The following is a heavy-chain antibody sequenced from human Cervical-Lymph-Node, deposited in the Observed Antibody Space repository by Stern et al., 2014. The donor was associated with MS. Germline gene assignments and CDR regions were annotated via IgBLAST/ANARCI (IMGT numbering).Heavy chain of an antibody. Sequence: QVQLQESGPGLVKPSQTLSLTCSVSGGSVSSTDYYWTWIRQHPGKGLEWMGYMYHSGIAYYNPSLKSRVTISLDTSKNQFSLNLSSVTAADTAVYYCARMTVSYYDMDVWGQGTTVTVSS. V-gene: IGHV4-31*03. CDR2: MYHSGIA. J-gene: IGHJ6*02. CDR1: GGSVSSTDYY. CDR3: ARMTVSYYDMDV. D-gene: IGHD4-17*01.